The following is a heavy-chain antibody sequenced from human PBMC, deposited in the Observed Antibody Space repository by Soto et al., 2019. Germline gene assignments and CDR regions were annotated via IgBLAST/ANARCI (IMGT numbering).Heavy chain of an antibody. CDR2: ISGSGGST. Sequence: EVQLLESGGGLVQPGGSLRLSCAASGFTFSSYAMSWVRQAPGKGLEWVSAISGSGGSTYYADSVKGRFTISRDNSKNTLYLQMNSLRAEDTAVYYCAKDLKVVVAANDAFDIWGQGTMVTVSS. CDR1: GFTFSSYA. J-gene: IGHJ3*02. D-gene: IGHD2-15*01. V-gene: IGHV3-23*01. CDR3: AKDLKVVVAANDAFDI.